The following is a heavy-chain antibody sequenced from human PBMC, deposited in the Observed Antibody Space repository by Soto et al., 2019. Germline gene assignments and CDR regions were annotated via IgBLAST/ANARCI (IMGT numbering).Heavy chain of an antibody. CDR2: IGGTDGTT. V-gene: IGHV3-23*01. CDR3: AKDYPTTDYGLEV. J-gene: IGHJ6*02. CDR1: GSGVGDYA. Sequence: GGSLRLSCAASGSGVGDYALTWVRQGPGKGLEWVSSIGGTDGTTYYADSVKGRFTISRDISMNTVFLQMNSLRAEDTALYYCAKDYPTTDYGLEVWGQGTTVTVSS. D-gene: IGHD1-1*01.